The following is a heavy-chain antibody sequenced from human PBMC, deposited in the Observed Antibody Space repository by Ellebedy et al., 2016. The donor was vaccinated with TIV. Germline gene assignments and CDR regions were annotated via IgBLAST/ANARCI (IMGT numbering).Heavy chain of an antibody. CDR3: ARIKQWPQKIDY. V-gene: IGHV4-59*01. J-gene: IGHJ4*02. CDR1: GGDFDSYC. CDR2: VYYTGST. Sequence: SETLSLXXTVSGGDFDSYCWSWIRQPPGKALEWIAFVYYTGSTHYNLSLQSRVTMSVDTSKRQFSLDLTSVTAADTANYFCARIKQWPQKIDYWGPGILVTVSS. D-gene: IGHD6-19*01.